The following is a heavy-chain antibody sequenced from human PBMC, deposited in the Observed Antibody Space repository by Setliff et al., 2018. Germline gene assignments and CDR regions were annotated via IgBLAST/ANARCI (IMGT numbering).Heavy chain of an antibody. J-gene: IGHJ6*03. D-gene: IGHD3-3*01. V-gene: IGHV4-30-4*08. Sequence: SETLSLTCTVSGGSISSGDYYWSWIRQPPGKGLEWIGYIYYSGSTYYNPSLKSRVTISVDTSKNQFSLKLSSVTAADTAVYYCARPLYYNFWSGYPDYYYYMDVWGKGTTVTVSS. CDR1: GGSISSGDYY. CDR3: ARPLYYNFWSGYPDYYYYMDV. CDR2: IYYSGST.